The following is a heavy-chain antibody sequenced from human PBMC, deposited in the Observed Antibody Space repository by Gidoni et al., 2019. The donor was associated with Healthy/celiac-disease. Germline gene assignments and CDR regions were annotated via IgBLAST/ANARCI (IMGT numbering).Heavy chain of an antibody. D-gene: IGHD6-19*01. Sequence: QLQLQESGPGLVKPSETLSLTCPFSGGSISSSSYYWGWIRQPPGKGLEWIGSIYYSGSTYYNPSLKSRVTISVDTSKNQFSLKLSSVTAADTAVYYCATSGYSSGWYGQDAFDIWGQGTMVTVSS. V-gene: IGHV4-39*01. CDR3: ATSGYSSGWYGQDAFDI. CDR2: IYYSGST. CDR1: GGSISSSSYY. J-gene: IGHJ3*02.